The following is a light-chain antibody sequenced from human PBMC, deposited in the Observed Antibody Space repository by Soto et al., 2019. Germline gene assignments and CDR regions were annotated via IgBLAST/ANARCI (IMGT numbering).Light chain of an antibody. V-gene: IGKV3-20*01. Sequence: IVLTQSPGTLSLSPGERATLSCRPSQSVGSTHLAWYQQKSGQAPRLLIYAASSRATGIPDRFSGSGSGSDFTLTISRLEPEDFAVYYCQQYGSSTETFGQGTKVDIK. CDR2: AAS. CDR3: QQYGSSTET. CDR1: QSVGSTH. J-gene: IGKJ1*01.